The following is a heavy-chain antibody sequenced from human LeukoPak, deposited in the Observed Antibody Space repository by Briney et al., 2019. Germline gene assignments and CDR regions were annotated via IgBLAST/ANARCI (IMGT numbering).Heavy chain of an antibody. J-gene: IGHJ5*02. CDR1: GYTFTSYG. D-gene: IGHD6-19*01. CDR3: AREGLSGGWYNWFDP. V-gene: IGHV1-18*01. Sequence: ASVKVSCKASGYTFTSYGISWVRQAPGQGLEWMGWISAYNGNTNYAQKFQGRVTMTRDTSISTAYMELSRLRSDDTAVYYCAREGLSGGWYNWFDPWGQGTLVTVSS. CDR2: ISAYNGNT.